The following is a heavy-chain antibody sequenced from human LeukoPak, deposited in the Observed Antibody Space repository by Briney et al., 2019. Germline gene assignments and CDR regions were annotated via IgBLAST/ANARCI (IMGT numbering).Heavy chain of an antibody. Sequence: SVKVSCKASGGTFSSYAISWVRQAPGQGLEWMGGIIPIFGTANYAQKFQGRVTITADKSTSTAYMELSSLRSEDTAVYYCASARGYSYGYGPGIAVAGNWFDPWGQGTLVTVSS. CDR3: ASARGYSYGYGPGIAVAGNWFDP. J-gene: IGHJ5*02. V-gene: IGHV1-69*06. D-gene: IGHD5-18*01. CDR2: IIPIFGTA. CDR1: GGTFSSYA.